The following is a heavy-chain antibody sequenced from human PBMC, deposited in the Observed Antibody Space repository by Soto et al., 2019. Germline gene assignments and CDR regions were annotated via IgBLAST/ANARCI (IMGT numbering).Heavy chain of an antibody. Sequence: SETLSLTCAVYGGSFSGYYWSWIRQPPGKGLEWIGEINHSGSTNYNPSLKSRVTISVDTSKNQFSLKLSSVTAADTAVYYCASRYSSSWYYYYYGMDVWGQGTTVTVSS. CDR3: ASRYSSSWYYYYYGMDV. J-gene: IGHJ6*02. V-gene: IGHV4-34*01. D-gene: IGHD6-13*01. CDR2: INHSGST. CDR1: GGSFSGYY.